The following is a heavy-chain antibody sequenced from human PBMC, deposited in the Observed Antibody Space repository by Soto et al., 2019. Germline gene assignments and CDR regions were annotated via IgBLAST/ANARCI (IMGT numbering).Heavy chain of an antibody. CDR3: ARSPHGYGMDV. D-gene: IGHD2-8*01. CDR1: GYSSTNYW. V-gene: IGHV5-51*01. CDR2: IYFGDSDT. Sequence: GESLKISCKGPGYSSTNYWIGLVRQMPGKGLEWMGIIYFGDSDTRYSPSFQGHVTISADKSISTAYLQWSSLKASDTAMYFCARSPHGYGMDVWGQGTTVTVSS. J-gene: IGHJ6*02.